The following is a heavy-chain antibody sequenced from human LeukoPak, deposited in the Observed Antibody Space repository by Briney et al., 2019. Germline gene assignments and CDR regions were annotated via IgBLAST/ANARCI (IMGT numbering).Heavy chain of an antibody. D-gene: IGHD6-13*01. V-gene: IGHV4-4*02. CDR1: GGSISSSNW. J-gene: IGHJ3*02. Sequence: SETLTLTCAVSGGSISSSNWWSWVRQPPGKGLEWIGKIYHSGSTNYNASLKSRVTISVDKSKNQFSLNLSSVTAADTAVYYCARSPYSSSWYGAFDIWGQGTMVTVSS. CDR2: IYHSGST. CDR3: ARSPYSSSWYGAFDI.